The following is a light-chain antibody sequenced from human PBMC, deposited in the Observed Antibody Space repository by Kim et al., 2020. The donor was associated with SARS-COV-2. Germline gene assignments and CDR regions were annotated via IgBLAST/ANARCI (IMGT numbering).Light chain of an antibody. CDR1: QDINLS. CDR3: QQANSFPLT. J-gene: IGKJ4*01. CDR2: GAS. V-gene: IGKV1-12*01. Sequence: DIQMTQSPSFVSAFVGDRVTITCRASQDINLSLAWYKQRPGKAPRLLIYGASFLQTGVPSRFSGSASGPEFTLTINTLQPEDFGTYYCQQANSFPLTFGGGTKVDIK.